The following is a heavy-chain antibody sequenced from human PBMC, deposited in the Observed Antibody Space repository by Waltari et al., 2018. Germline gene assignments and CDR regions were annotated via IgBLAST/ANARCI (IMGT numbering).Heavy chain of an antibody. CDR1: RFTFWNYL. CDR2: INSDGSDT. CDR3: ASSRFSIGCSS. J-gene: IGHJ5*02. D-gene: IGHD6-19*01. Sequence: EAQLVQSGGGLVQPGGSLRLSCAVCRFTFWNYLMHWVRQAPGKGRVWGSRINSDGSDTSYADSVKGRFTISRDNAKNTLYLQMNSLRAEDTAVYYCASSRFSIGCSSWGQGTLATVSS. V-gene: IGHV3-74*01.